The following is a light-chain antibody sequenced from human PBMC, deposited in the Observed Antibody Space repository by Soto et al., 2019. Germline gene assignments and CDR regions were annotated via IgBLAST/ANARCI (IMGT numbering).Light chain of an antibody. Sequence: QSALTQPASVSGSPGQSIIISCSGTSSDIGGYDYVSWYQQHPGKVPKLLIYDVNHRPSGASIRFSGSKSGDTASLTISGPQAEDEGDYYCSSYTSGNNILWLGGGTKLTAL. V-gene: IGLV2-14*03. CDR3: SSYTSGNNILW. J-gene: IGLJ3*02. CDR2: DVN. CDR1: SSDIGGYDY.